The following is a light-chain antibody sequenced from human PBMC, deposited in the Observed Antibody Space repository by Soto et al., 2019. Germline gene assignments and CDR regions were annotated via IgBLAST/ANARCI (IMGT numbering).Light chain of an antibody. V-gene: IGLV2-14*03. J-gene: IGLJ1*01. CDR1: SSDVGGYDY. Sequence: QSVLTQPASVSGSPGQSITISCTGTSSDVGGYDYVSWYQHHPGKATKLMIYDVSNRPSGVSNRLSGSKSGNTSSLTIFGLQAEDEADYYCSSYTSSSLYVFGTGTKVTVL. CDR3: SSYTSSSLYV. CDR2: DVS.